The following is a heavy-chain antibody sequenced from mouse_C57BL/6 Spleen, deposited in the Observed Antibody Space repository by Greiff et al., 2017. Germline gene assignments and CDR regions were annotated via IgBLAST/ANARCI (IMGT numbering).Heavy chain of an antibody. D-gene: IGHD1-1*01. J-gene: IGHJ1*03. CDR1: GFNIKNTY. Sequence: VQLKQSVAELVRPGASVKLSCTASGFNIKNTYMHWVKQRPEQGLEWIGRIDPANGNTKYAPKFQGKATITADTSSNTAYLQLSSLTSEDTAIYYCAYYYGSSYGYWYFDVWGTGTTVTVSS. V-gene: IGHV14-3*01. CDR2: IDPANGNT. CDR3: AYYYGSSYGYWYFDV.